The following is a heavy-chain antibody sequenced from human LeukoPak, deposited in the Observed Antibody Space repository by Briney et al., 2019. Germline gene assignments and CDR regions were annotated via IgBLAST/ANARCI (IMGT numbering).Heavy chain of an antibody. D-gene: IGHD2-2*01. CDR2: VNHSGGT. V-gene: IGHV4-34*01. CDR1: GGSFSGYY. J-gene: IGHJ6*02. CDR3: AAQEYQLTYYYYGLDV. Sequence: SETLSLTCAVYGGSFSGYYWSWIRQPPGKGLEWIGEVNHSGGTNYNPSLKSRVTISVDTSKNQFSLKLSSVTAADTAVYYCAAQEYQLTYYYYGLDVWGQGTTVTVSS.